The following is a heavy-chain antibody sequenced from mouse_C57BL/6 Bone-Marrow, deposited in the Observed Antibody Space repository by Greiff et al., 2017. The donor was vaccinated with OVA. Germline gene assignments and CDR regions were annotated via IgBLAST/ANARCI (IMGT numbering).Heavy chain of an antibody. Sequence: QVQLQQPGAELVKPGASVKLSCKASGYTFTSYWMHWVKQRPGQGLEWIGMIHPNSGSTNYNEKFKSKATLTVDKSSSTAYMPLSSLTSEDSAVYYWAREGNYYGSVWYFDVWGTGTTVTVSS. CDR3: AREGNYYGSVWYFDV. J-gene: IGHJ1*03. V-gene: IGHV1-64*01. D-gene: IGHD1-1*01. CDR1: GYTFTSYW. CDR2: IHPNSGST.